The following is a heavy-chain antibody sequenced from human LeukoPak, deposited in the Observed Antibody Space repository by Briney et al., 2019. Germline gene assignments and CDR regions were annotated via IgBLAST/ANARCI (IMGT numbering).Heavy chain of an antibody. CDR3: AKPKFSSSWGGFDI. Sequence: GGSLRLSCAASGFTFSSYAMSWVRQAPGKGLEWVSAISGSGVITYYADSVKGRLTISRDNSKNTLYLQMNCLRAEDTAVYYCAKPKFSSSWGGFDIWGQGTMVTVSS. D-gene: IGHD6-13*01. CDR1: GFTFSSYA. CDR2: ISGSGVIT. J-gene: IGHJ3*02. V-gene: IGHV3-23*01.